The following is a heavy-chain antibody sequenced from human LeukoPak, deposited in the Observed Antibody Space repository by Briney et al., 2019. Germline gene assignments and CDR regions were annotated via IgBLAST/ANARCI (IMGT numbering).Heavy chain of an antibody. J-gene: IGHJ4*02. Sequence: GESLKISCKGSGYSFTNYWIGWVRQMPGKGLEWMGIIYPGDSDTRYSPSFQDQVTISADKSISTAYLQWSSLRASDSAMYYCALKSRGYCSGGRCYIGYWGQGTLVTVSS. D-gene: IGHD2-15*01. CDR2: IYPGDSDT. CDR1: GYSFTNYW. V-gene: IGHV5-51*01. CDR3: ALKSRGYCSGGRCYIGY.